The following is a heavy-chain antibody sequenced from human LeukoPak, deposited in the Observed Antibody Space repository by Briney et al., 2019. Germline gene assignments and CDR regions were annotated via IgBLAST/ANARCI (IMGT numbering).Heavy chain of an antibody. Sequence: GASVKVSCKASGYTFTSYGINWVRQAPGQGLEWMGWISGYNGHTNYVQKMQGRVTMTTDTSTNTAYMERRSLRSDDTAVYYCARGPGIPVAGVFDYWGQGSLVTVSS. J-gene: IGHJ4*02. CDR1: GYTFTSYG. D-gene: IGHD6-19*01. CDR2: ISGYNGHT. CDR3: ARGPGIPVAGVFDY. V-gene: IGHV1-18*04.